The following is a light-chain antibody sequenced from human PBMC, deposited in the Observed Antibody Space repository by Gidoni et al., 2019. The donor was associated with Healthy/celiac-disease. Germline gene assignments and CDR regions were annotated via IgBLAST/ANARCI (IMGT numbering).Light chain of an antibody. CDR1: QSVSSSY. Sequence: ELVLTQSPGTLSLSPGERATLSCRASQSVSSSYLAWYQQKPGQAPRLLIYGASSRATGIPDRFSGSGSGTDFTLTISRLEPEDFAVYYCQQYGSSPRFGQXTKVEIK. J-gene: IGKJ1*01. V-gene: IGKV3-20*01. CDR2: GAS. CDR3: QQYGSSPR.